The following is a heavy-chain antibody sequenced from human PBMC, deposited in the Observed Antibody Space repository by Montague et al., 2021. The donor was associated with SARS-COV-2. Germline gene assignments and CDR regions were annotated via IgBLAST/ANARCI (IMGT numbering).Heavy chain of an antibody. D-gene: IGHD3-22*01. CDR2: IHSSGGT. V-gene: IGHV4-61*02. CDR1: GGSIITGSNFY. J-gene: IGHJ5*02. CDR3: ARDYYDSTGLNWFDP. Sequence: TLSLTCTVSGGSIITGSNFYWGWIRQSAGKGLEWIGRIHSSGGTNYTPSLKSRLTMSVDSSANQFSLKLTSVTAADTAVYYCARDYYDSTGLNWFDPWGQGLVVTVSS.